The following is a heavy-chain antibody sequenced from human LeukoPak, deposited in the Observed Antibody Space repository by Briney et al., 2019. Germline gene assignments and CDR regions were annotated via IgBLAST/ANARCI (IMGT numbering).Heavy chain of an antibody. CDR2: ISSSSSYI. V-gene: IGHV3-21*01. Sequence: GGSLRLSCAASGFTFSSYSMNWVRQAPGKGLEWVSSISSSSSYIYYADSVKGRFTISRDNAKNSLYLQMNSLRAEDTAVYYCARDGEMATMYYHYYGMDVWGQGTTVTVSS. D-gene: IGHD5-24*01. CDR3: ARDGEMATMYYHYYGMDV. J-gene: IGHJ6*02. CDR1: GFTFSSYS.